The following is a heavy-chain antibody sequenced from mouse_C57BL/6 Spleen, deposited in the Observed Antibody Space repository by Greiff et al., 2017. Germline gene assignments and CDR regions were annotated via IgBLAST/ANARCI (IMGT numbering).Heavy chain of an antibody. Sequence: LEESGAELVKPGASVKISCKASGYAFSSYWMNWVKQRPGKGLEWIGQIYPGDGDTNYNGKFKGKATLTADKSSSTAYMQLSSLTSEDSAVYFCARPSYYYGSYYFDYWGQGTTLTVSS. V-gene: IGHV1-80*01. CDR2: IYPGDGDT. J-gene: IGHJ2*01. D-gene: IGHD1-1*01. CDR3: ARPSYYYGSYYFDY. CDR1: GYAFSSYW.